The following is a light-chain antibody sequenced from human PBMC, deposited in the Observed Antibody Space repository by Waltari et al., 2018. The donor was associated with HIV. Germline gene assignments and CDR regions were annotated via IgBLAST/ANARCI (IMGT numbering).Light chain of an antibody. V-gene: IGKV3-15*01. J-gene: IGKJ1*01. CDR2: GTS. Sequence: EILLTPSLDTLPVSPGERATVSCSASHSVNSNLAWYQQKPGQTPRLLIYGTSTRATDIPARFSGSGSGTEFTLTISSLQSEDFAVYYCHHYNNWRETFGQGTKVEIK. CDR3: HHYNNWRET. CDR1: HSVNSN.